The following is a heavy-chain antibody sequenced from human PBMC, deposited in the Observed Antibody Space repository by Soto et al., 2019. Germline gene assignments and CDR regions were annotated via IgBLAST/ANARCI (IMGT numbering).Heavy chain of an antibody. J-gene: IGHJ6*02. CDR3: ARDPALGYCSGGSCQPDYGMDV. D-gene: IGHD2-15*01. V-gene: IGHV3-30-3*01. CDR1: GFTFSSYA. CDR2: ISYDGSNK. Sequence: PGGSLRLSCAASGFTFSSYAMHWVRQAPGKGLEWVAVISYDGSNKYYADSVKGRFTISRDNSKNTLYLQMNSPRAEDTAVYYCARDPALGYCSGGSCQPDYGMDVWGQGTTVTVSS.